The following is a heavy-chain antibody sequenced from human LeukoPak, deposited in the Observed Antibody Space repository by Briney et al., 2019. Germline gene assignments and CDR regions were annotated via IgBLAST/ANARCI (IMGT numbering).Heavy chain of an antibody. CDR1: GGSISSYY. J-gene: IGHJ6*02. Sequence: PPETLSLTCTVSGGSISSYYWSWIRQPPGKGLEWIGYIYYSGSTNYNPSLKSRVTISVDTSKNQFSLKLSSVTAADTAVYYCARDRGSGSYPSPYYYYYGMDVWGQATTVTVSS. CDR2: IYYSGST. V-gene: IGHV4-59*01. D-gene: IGHD3-10*01. CDR3: ARDRGSGSYPSPYYYYYGMDV.